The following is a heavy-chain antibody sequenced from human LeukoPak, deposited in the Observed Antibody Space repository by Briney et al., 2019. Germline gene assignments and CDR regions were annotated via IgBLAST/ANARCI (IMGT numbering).Heavy chain of an antibody. D-gene: IGHD3-10*01. CDR2: IYPGDSDT. Sequence: GESLETSCKGSGYSFTSYWIGWVRHVPGKGLEYMGIIYPGDSDTRYSPSFQGQVTISADKSISTAYLQWSSLKASDTAMYYCATLVGYGSFFDEGSQATLVTVSS. J-gene: IGHJ4*02. V-gene: IGHV5-51*01. CDR1: GYSFTSYW. CDR3: ATLVGYGSFFDE.